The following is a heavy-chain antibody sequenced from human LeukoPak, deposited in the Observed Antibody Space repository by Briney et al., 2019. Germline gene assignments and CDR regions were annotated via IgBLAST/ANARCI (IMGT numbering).Heavy chain of an antibody. CDR1: GYTFTGYY. CDR2: INPNSGNT. Sequence: ASVKVSCKASGYTFTGYYMHWVRQAPGQGLEWMGWINPNSGNTGYAQKFQGRVTITRNTSISTAYMELSSLRSEDTAVYYCARGFTYYDILTGYPHDAFDIWGQGTMVTVSS. V-gene: IGHV1-8*03. D-gene: IGHD3-9*01. J-gene: IGHJ3*02. CDR3: ARGFTYYDILTGYPHDAFDI.